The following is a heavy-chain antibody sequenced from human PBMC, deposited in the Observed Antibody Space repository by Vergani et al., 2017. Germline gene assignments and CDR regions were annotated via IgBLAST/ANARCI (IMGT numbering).Heavy chain of an antibody. D-gene: IGHD2/OR15-2a*01. Sequence: EVQLLESGGGLVQPGGSLRLSCAASGFTFSSYAMSWVRQAPGKGLEWVSAISGSGGSTDYADSVKGRFTISRDNSKNTLYLQMNSLRAEDTAVYYCAKRGIRALNYFQHWGQGTLVTVSS. CDR1: GFTFSSYA. CDR3: AKRGIRALNYFQH. CDR2: ISGSGGST. V-gene: IGHV3-23*01. J-gene: IGHJ1*01.